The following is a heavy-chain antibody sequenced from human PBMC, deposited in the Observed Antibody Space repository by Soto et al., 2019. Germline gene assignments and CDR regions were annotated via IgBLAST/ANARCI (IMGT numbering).Heavy chain of an antibody. CDR2: INPSGGST. Sequence: RASVKVSCKASGYTFTSYYMHWVRQAPGQGLEWMGIINPSGGSTSYAQKFQGRVTMTRDTSTSTVYMELSSLRSEDTAVYYCARKKYQLPRPYYYYYYGMDVWGQGTTVTVSS. D-gene: IGHD2-2*01. J-gene: IGHJ6*02. V-gene: IGHV1-46*01. CDR1: GYTFTSYY. CDR3: ARKKYQLPRPYYYYYYGMDV.